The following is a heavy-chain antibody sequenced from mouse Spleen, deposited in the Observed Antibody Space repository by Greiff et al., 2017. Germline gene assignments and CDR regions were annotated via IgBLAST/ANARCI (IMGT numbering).Heavy chain of an antibody. Sequence: VKVVESGPELVKPGASVKISCKASGYSFTSYYIHWVKQRPGQGLEWIGWIYPGSGNTKYNEKFKGKATLTADTSSSTAYMQLSSLTSEDSAVYYCARGDYYFDYWGQGTTLTVSS. J-gene: IGHJ2*01. CDR1: GYSFTSYY. CDR2: IYPGSGNT. V-gene: IGHV1-66*01. CDR3: ARGDYYFDY.